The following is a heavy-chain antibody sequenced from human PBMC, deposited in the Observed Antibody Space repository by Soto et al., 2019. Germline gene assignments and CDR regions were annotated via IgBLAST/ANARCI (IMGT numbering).Heavy chain of an antibody. V-gene: IGHV1-69*06. J-gene: IGHJ4*02. CDR2: LIPLFGTT. CDR1: GGTFSGHA. D-gene: IGHD7-27*01. Sequence: QVQLVQSGAEVKKPGSSVKVSCEASGGTFSGHAISWVRQAPGPGPEWMGGLIPLFGTTQHAQNFQGRLTITADKSTSTAYMELTSLRFEDTAVYYCARGPNWGYRFDSWGQGTLVTVSS. CDR3: ARGPNWGYRFDS.